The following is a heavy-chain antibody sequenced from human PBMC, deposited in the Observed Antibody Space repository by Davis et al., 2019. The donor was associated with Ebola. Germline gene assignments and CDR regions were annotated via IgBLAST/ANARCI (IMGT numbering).Heavy chain of an antibody. Sequence: GGSLRLSCPASGFTVSSNYTSCVRQAPGKGLEWVSVIYSGGSTYYADSVKGRFTMSRDNAKNSLYLQMNSLRAEDTAIYYCARGYSRAVDYWGQGTLVTVSS. CDR3: ARGYSRAVDY. V-gene: IGHV3-66*01. CDR2: IYSGGST. J-gene: IGHJ4*02. CDR1: GFTVSSNY. D-gene: IGHD6-13*01.